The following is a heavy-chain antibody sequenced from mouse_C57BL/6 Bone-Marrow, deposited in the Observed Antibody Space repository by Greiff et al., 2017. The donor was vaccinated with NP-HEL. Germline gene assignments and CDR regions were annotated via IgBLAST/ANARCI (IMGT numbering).Heavy chain of an antibody. V-gene: IGHV1-39*01. CDR3: ARGGRVLWLAMDY. J-gene: IGHJ4*01. Sequence: EVQGVESGPELVKPGASVKISCKASGYSFTDYNMNWVKQSKGKSLEWIGVIKPKSGTTSYNQKFKGKATLTVDQSSSTAYMQLNSLTSEDSAVYYCARGGRVLWLAMDYWGQGTSVTVSS. CDR1: GYSFTDYN. CDR2: IKPKSGTT. D-gene: IGHD1-1*02.